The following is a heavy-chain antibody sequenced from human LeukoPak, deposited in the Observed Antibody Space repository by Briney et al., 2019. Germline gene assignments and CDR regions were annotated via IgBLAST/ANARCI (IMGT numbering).Heavy chain of an antibody. Sequence: PGGSLRLSCAVSGFSVRGNYLSWVRQAPGKGLVWVSVIYSGGSADYADSVKGRFTISRDNSKNTMYLQMNSLRDDDTAVYYCARAPYGVGYTAERDYWGQGTLVTVSS. J-gene: IGHJ4*02. CDR2: IYSGGSA. CDR1: GFSVRGNY. CDR3: ARAPYGVGYTAERDY. V-gene: IGHV3-66*01. D-gene: IGHD3-16*02.